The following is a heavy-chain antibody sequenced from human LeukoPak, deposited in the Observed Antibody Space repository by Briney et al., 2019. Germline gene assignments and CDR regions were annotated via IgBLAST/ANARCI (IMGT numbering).Heavy chain of an antibody. D-gene: IGHD5-18*01. Sequence: GASVTVSCKASGGTFSSYTISWVRQAPGQGLEWMGRIIPILGIANYAQKFQGRVTITADKSTSTAYMELSSLRSEDTAVYYCARAGYSYGPYYCGMDVWGQGTTVTVSS. V-gene: IGHV1-69*10. CDR2: IIPILGIA. CDR3: ARAGYSYGPYYCGMDV. CDR1: GGTFSSYT. J-gene: IGHJ6*02.